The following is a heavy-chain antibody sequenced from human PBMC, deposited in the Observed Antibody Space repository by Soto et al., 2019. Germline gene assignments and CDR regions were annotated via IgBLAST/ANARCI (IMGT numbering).Heavy chain of an antibody. V-gene: IGHV4-59*01. CDR3: ASACGGAFDI. Sequence: QVQLQESGPGLVKPSETLSLTCTVSGGSISSYYWSWIRQPPGKGLEWLGYIYYSGSTNYNPSLKTRDTISVDTSRNQFSLKLSSVTVADRAVYYCASACGGAFDIWGQGTMVTVSS. CDR1: GGSISSYY. D-gene: IGHD2-21*01. CDR2: IYYSGST. J-gene: IGHJ3*02.